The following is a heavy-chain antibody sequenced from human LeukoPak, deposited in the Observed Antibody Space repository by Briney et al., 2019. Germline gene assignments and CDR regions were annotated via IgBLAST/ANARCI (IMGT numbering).Heavy chain of an antibody. CDR3: ARAAGGSGSHYYYYMDV. CDR2: FYYRRST. CDR1: GDSISGYY. V-gene: IGHV4-59*01. Sequence: SETLSLTCNVSGDSISGYYWSWIRQPPRKGLEWIGYFYYRRSTFYNPSLRSRVTISLDTSKNQFSLRLTSVTAADTAVYFCARAAGGSGSHYYYYMDVWGKGTTVTVSS. J-gene: IGHJ6*03. D-gene: IGHD3-10*01.